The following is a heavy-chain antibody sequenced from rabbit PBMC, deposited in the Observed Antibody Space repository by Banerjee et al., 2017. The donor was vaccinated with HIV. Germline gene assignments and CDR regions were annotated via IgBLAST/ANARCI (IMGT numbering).Heavy chain of an antibody. J-gene: IGHJ4*01. CDR3: ARGDNNYYRRYDL. D-gene: IGHD1-1*01. V-gene: IGHV1S45*01. CDR2: FYNGNGVG. Sequence: QEQLVESGGGLVQPEGSLTLTCTASGFSFSSGYYMCWGRQAPGKGLEWIGCFYNGNGVGYYASWAKGRFTISKTSSTTVTLQMTSLTAADTATYFCARGDNNYYRRYDLWGPGTLVTVS. CDR1: GFSFSSGYY.